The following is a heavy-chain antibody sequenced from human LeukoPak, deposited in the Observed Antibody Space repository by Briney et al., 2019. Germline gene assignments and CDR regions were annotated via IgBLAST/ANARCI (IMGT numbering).Heavy chain of an antibody. CDR1: GYSISSGYY. J-gene: IGHJ4*02. D-gene: IGHD2-8*01. CDR3: ARAQFVLMVYAPDY. V-gene: IGHV4-38-2*02. Sequence: SSETLSLTCTVSGYSISSGYYWGWIRQPPGKGLEWIGSIYHSGSTYYNPSLKSRVTISVDTSNNHFSLNLNSVTAADTAVYYCARAQFVLMVYAPDYWGQGTLVTVSS. CDR2: IYHSGST.